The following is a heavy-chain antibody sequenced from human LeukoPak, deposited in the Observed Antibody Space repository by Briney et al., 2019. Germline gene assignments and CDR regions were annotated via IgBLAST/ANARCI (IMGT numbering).Heavy chain of an antibody. CDR1: GGSISSDF. CDR3: VRDILATSIAAPYY. D-gene: IGHD6-13*01. CDR2: IHSSETT. Sequence: SETLSLTCSVSGGSISSDFWTWIRQPAGKGLEWIGRIHSSETTIYSPSLKSRVTMSLDMAKKQFSLKVTSVTAADTAVYYCVRDILATSIAAPYYWGQGTLVTVSS. V-gene: IGHV4-4*07. J-gene: IGHJ4*02.